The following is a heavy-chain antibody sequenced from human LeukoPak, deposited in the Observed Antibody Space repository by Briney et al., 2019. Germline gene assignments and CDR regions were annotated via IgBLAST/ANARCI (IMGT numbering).Heavy chain of an antibody. V-gene: IGHV3-73*01. CDR3: TRHDLFGDPFDY. CDR2: IRSKANSYAT. Sequence: GGSLRLSCAASGFTFSGSAMHWVRQASGKGLEWVGRIRSKANSYATAYAASVKGRFTISRDDSKNTAYLQMNSLKTEDTAVYYCTRHDLFGDPFDYWGQGTLVTVSS. CDR1: GFTFSGSA. D-gene: IGHD4-17*01. J-gene: IGHJ4*02.